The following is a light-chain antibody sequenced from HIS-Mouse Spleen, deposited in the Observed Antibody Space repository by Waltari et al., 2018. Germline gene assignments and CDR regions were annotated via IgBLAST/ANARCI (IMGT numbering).Light chain of an antibody. CDR2: QDS. Sequence: SYELTQPPSVSVSPGQTASITCSGEKLGDKYACWYQQKPGQSPVLVIYQDSKRPSGIPERFSGSNSENTATLTISGTQAMDEADYYCQAWDSSYSVFGGGTKLTVL. CDR3: QAWDSSYSV. V-gene: IGLV3-1*01. J-gene: IGLJ2*01. CDR1: KLGDKY.